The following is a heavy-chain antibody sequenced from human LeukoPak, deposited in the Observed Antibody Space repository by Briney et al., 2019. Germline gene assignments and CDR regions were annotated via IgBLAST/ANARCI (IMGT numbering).Heavy chain of an antibody. V-gene: IGHV4-34*01. CDR3: ARSDSTTCGLEY. D-gene: IGHD1-1*01. J-gene: IGHJ4*02. CDR1: GGSLSDHS. Sequence: PSETLSLTCGVSGGSLSDHSWNWIRQPTGKGLEWIGDIYHSGTTNYNPSLKSQVIISIDTSRSHFSLQLSSVTAADTAVYYCARSDSTTCGLEYWGQGSLVTVSS. CDR2: IYHSGTT.